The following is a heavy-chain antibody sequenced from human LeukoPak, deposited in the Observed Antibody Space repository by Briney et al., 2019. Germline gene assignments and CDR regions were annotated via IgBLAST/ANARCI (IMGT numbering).Heavy chain of an antibody. Sequence: TSETLSLTCTVSGGSISGYYWTWIRQPPGKGLEWIGYIYNSGSTNYNPSLKSRVTISVDTSKNQFSLKLSSVTAADTAVYYCARDKPAAGANYFDYWGQGTLVTVSS. D-gene: IGHD6-13*01. J-gene: IGHJ4*02. V-gene: IGHV4-59*01. CDR3: ARDKPAAGANYFDY. CDR1: GGSISGYY. CDR2: IYNSGST.